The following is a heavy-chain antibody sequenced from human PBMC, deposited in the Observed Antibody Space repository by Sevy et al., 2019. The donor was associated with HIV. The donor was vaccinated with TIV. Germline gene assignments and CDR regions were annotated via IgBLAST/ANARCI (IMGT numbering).Heavy chain of an antibody. D-gene: IGHD4-17*01. V-gene: IGHV3-73*01. Sequence: GGSLRLSCAASGFTFSGSAMHWVRQASGKGLEWVGRIRSKANSYATAYAASVKGRFTISRDDSKNTAYLQMNSLKTEDTAVYYCTRTTVTNDAFDIWGHGTMVTVSS. CDR3: TRTTVTNDAFDI. CDR2: IRSKANSYAT. J-gene: IGHJ3*02. CDR1: GFTFSGSA.